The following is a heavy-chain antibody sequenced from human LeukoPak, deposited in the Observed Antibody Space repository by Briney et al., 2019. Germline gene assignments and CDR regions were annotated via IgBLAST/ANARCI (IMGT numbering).Heavy chain of an antibody. Sequence: ASVKVSCKASGGTFSSYAISWVRQAPGQGLEWMGGIIPIFGTANHAQKFQGRVTITTDESTSTAYMELSSLRSEDTAVYYCARDGCSSTSCYPAVYNWFDPWGQGTLVTVSS. CDR1: GGTFSSYA. V-gene: IGHV1-69*05. CDR3: ARDGCSSTSCYPAVYNWFDP. J-gene: IGHJ5*02. D-gene: IGHD2-2*01. CDR2: IIPIFGTA.